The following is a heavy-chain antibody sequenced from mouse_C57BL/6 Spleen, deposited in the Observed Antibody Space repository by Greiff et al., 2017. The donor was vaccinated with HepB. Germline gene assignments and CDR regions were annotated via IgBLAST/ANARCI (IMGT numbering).Heavy chain of an antibody. CDR3: ARTGIITTVVASDYYAMDY. CDR2: IYPSDSET. D-gene: IGHD1-1*01. J-gene: IGHJ4*01. Sequence: QVQLQQPGAELVRPGSSVKLSCKASGYTFTSYWMDWVKQRPGQGLEWIGNIYPSDSETHYNQKFKDKATLTVDKSSSTAYMQLSSLTSEDSAVYYCARTGIITTVVASDYYAMDYWGQGTSVTVSS. V-gene: IGHV1-61*01. CDR1: GYTFTSYW.